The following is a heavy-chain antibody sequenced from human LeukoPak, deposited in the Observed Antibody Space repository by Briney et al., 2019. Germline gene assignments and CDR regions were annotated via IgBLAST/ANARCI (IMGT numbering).Heavy chain of an antibody. J-gene: IGHJ4*02. V-gene: IGHV3-7*04. CDR1: GFTFSSYW. Sequence: GGSLRLSCAPSGFTFSSYWMSWVRQAPGKGLEWVANIKQDGSEKYYVDSVKGRFTISRDNAKNSLYLQMNSLRAEDTAIYYCTRVGYIDEGIDYWGQGTLVTVSS. CDR2: IKQDGSEK. CDR3: TRVGYIDEGIDY. D-gene: IGHD5-24*01.